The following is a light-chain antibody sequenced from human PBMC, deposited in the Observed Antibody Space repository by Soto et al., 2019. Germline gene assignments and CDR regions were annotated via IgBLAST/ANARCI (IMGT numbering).Light chain of an antibody. J-gene: IGKJ2*01. CDR2: STS. Sequence: VLTQSPATLSVSPGERVTLSCRASQSVSSILAWYQQKPGQAPRLLIYSTSTRATCIPARFSGRGSGTEFTLTICSLKSEDFAIDYCQQYHYWPYTFGQGTNLVIK. CDR1: QSVSSI. CDR3: QQYHYWPYT. V-gene: IGKV3-15*01.